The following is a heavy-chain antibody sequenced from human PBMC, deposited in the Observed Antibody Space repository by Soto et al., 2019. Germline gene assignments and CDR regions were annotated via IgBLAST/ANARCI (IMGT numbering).Heavy chain of an antibody. D-gene: IGHD4-4*01. J-gene: IGHJ4*02. Sequence: EVQLLESGGGLVQPGGSLRLSCAASGFSFSTSAMTWVRQAPGKGLEWVSAISGGGGTTYYADSVKGRFTISRDNSKRTLYLEMNRLGVDDTDVYCCAKKNPGNHPFDYWGQGTLVTVSS. CDR2: ISGGGGTT. CDR3: AKKNPGNHPFDY. V-gene: IGHV3-23*01. CDR1: GFSFSTSA.